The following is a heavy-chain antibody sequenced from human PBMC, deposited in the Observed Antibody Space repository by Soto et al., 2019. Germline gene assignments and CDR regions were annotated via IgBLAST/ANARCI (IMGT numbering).Heavy chain of an antibody. J-gene: IGHJ4*02. V-gene: IGHV5-10-1*01. CDR2: IDPSDSYT. D-gene: IGHD1-1*01. CDR1: GYSFTSYW. Sequence: GESLKISCKGSGYSFTSYWISWVRQMPGKGLEWMGRIDPSDSYTNYSPSFQGHVTISADKSISTAYLQWSSLKASDTAMYYCARAAGTTGTTPNPAYWGQGTLVTVYS. CDR3: ARAAGTTGTTPNPAY.